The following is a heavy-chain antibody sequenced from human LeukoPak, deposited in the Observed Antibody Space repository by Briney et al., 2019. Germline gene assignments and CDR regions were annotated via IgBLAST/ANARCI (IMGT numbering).Heavy chain of an antibody. CDR3: IRGREDRVFDFDY. Sequence: GGSLRLSCAASGFTFSDHYMDWVRQAPGKGLEWVGRTRNKANSYTTEYAASVKGRFTISRDDSKNSVYLQMNSLKTEDTAVYYCIRGREDRVFDFDYWGRGTLVTVSS. CDR2: TRNKANSYTT. J-gene: IGHJ4*02. D-gene: IGHD1-14*01. CDR1: GFTFSDHY. V-gene: IGHV3-72*01.